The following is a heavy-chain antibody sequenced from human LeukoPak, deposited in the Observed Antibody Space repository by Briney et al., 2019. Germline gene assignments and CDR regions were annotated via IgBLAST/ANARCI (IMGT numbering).Heavy chain of an antibody. D-gene: IGHD5-18*01. CDR3: VKVSDGYSFDY. CDR2: LSSSGNST. V-gene: IGHV3-23*01. CDR1: GFSFSSYA. J-gene: IGHJ4*02. Sequence: GGSLRLSCAASGFSFSSYAMTWVRQGPGKGLEWVSTLSSSGNSTYYADSVKGRFTISRDNFKDTLYMQMDSLRVEDTAVYYCVKVSDGYSFDYWGQGALVTVS.